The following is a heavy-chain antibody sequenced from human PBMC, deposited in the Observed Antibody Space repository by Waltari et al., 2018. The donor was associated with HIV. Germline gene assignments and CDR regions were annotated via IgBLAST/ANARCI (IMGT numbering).Heavy chain of an antibody. CDR2: MTSEGDKYAT. CDR3: AWYGFGPRYYGIDV. V-gene: IGHV3-73*01. CDR1: GFTLSDSH. D-gene: IGHD6-13*01. J-gene: IGHJ6*02. Sequence: EVQLVELGGGLVQPGGFLKVSCAASGFTLSDSHLHWVRQASGGGVGWFGRMTSEGDKYATAYAAWVKGRFTISREDSKNTADLQMNSLKTEDTPIYYCAWYGFGPRYYGIDVWGQGTTVTVSS.